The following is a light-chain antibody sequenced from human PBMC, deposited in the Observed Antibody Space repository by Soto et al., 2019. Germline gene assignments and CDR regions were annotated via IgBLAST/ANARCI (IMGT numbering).Light chain of an antibody. V-gene: IGKV3-20*01. CDR3: QQYGRSLGYT. CDR2: GAS. CDR1: QSVSSSY. J-gene: IGKJ2*01. Sequence: EIVLTQSPGTLSLSPGERATLSCRASQSVSSSYLAWYQQKPGQAPRLLIYGASSRATGIPDRFSGSGSGTDFTLTISRLEPEDFAVYYCQQYGRSLGYTFGQGTKLEIK.